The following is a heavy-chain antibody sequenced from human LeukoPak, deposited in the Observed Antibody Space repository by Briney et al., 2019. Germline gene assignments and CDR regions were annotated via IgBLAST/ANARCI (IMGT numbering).Heavy chain of an antibody. V-gene: IGHV4-39*07. D-gene: IGHD2-15*01. CDR2: IYYSGST. J-gene: IGHJ2*01. Sequence: VKPSETLSLTCTVSGGSISSSSYYWGWIRQPPGKGLEWIGSIYYSGSTYYNPSLKSRVTISVDTSKNQFSLKLSSVTAADTAVYYCARRWPGFTDFDLWGRGTLVTVSS. CDR3: ARRWPGFTDFDL. CDR1: GGSISSSSYY.